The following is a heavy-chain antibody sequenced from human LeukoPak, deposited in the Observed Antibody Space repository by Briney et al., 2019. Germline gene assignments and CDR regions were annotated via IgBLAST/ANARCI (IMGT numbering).Heavy chain of an antibody. D-gene: IGHD2-15*01. CDR2: VYYSGST. CDR1: GGSISSYY. J-gene: IGHJ4*02. Sequence: PSETRSLTCTVSGGSISSYYGIWIRQPPGRGLEGIEYVYYSGSTNYNPSFKSRITISVDTSRNQFSLQLSSVTAADTAVYYCARIHRYCSGGACYVLDNWGQGTLVAVSS. CDR3: ARIHRYCSGGACYVLDN. V-gene: IGHV4-59*01.